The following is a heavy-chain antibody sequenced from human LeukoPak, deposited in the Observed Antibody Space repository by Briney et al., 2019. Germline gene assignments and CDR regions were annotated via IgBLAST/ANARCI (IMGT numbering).Heavy chain of an antibody. Sequence: GGSLRLSCAASGFTFSSYGMHWVRQAPGKGLEWVAFIRYDGSNKYYADSVKGRFTISRDNSKNTLYLQMNSLRAEDTAVYYCAKSNEDIVVVPAAIDAFDIWGQGTMVTVSS. D-gene: IGHD2-2*01. V-gene: IGHV3-30*02. J-gene: IGHJ3*02. CDR3: AKSNEDIVVVPAAIDAFDI. CDR1: GFTFSSYG. CDR2: IRYDGSNK.